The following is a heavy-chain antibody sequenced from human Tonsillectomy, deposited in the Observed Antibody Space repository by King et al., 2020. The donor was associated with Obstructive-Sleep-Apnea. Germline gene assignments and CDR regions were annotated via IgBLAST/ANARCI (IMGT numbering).Heavy chain of an antibody. Sequence: VQLVESGGGLVQPGRSLRLSCAASGFTFDDYAMHWVRQAPGKGLEWVSGISWNSGSIGYADSVKGRFTISRDNAKNSLYLQMNSLRGEDTAFYYCAKALSSGWYAPQDYWGQGTLVTVSS. CDR2: ISWNSGSI. CDR1: GFTFDDYA. V-gene: IGHV3-9*01. CDR3: AKALSSGWYAPQDY. J-gene: IGHJ4*02. D-gene: IGHD6-19*01.